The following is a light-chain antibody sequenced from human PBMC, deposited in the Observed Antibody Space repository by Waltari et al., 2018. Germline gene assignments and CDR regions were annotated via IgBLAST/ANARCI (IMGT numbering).Light chain of an antibody. J-gene: IGLJ3*02. Sequence: QSALTQPRSVSGSPGQSVTISCTGTNSDVGGYKYVYWYQLHPGKAPKLMIYDVTKRPSGVSGRFSGSKSGHTGSLTIAGLQTDDEADYYCCFYAGFSWVFGGGTELTVL. CDR1: NSDVGGYKY. CDR2: DVT. CDR3: CFYAGFSWV. V-gene: IGLV2-11*01.